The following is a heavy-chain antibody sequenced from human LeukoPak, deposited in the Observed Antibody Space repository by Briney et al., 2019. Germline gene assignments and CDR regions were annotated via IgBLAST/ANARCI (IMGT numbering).Heavy chain of an antibody. V-gene: IGHV3-15*05. CDR3: AKDLYSSGQGAFDI. D-gene: IGHD6-19*01. CDR2: IKSKTDGGTT. Sequence: GGSLRLSCAASGFTFSVAWMSWVRQAPGKGLEWVGRIKSKTDGGTTDYAAPVKGRFTISRDNAKNSLYLQMNSLRADDTALYYCAKDLYSSGQGAFDIWGQGTMVTVSS. CDR1: GFTFSVAW. J-gene: IGHJ3*02.